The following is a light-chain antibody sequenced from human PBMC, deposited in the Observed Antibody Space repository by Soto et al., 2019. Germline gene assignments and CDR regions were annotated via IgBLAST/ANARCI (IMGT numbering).Light chain of an antibody. Sequence: DIQMTQSPSSLSASVGDRVTITCRASQGIRDALGWYQQKPGKAPKRLIYAASSLQSGAPSRFSGSGSGTEFTLTLSSLQTEDFETYYSLQHNSYPQTFGQGTKVEIK. J-gene: IGKJ1*01. CDR3: LQHNSYPQT. V-gene: IGKV1-17*01. CDR1: QGIRDA. CDR2: AAS.